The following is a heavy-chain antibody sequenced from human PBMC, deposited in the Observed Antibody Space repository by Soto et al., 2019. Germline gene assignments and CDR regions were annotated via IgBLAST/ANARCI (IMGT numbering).Heavy chain of an antibody. CDR2: INIGGGT. CDR3: EGEFGGYYSFDS. D-gene: IGHD3-22*01. J-gene: IGHJ4*02. CDR1: GFTVSTNY. V-gene: IGHV3-53*01. Sequence: EVQLVESGGGLIQPGGSLRLSCAASGFTVSTNYMSWVRQAPGKGLEWVSVINIGGGTYYADSVKGGFTISRDNSKNKLYLQMNSLRAEDTAVYYCEGEFGGYYSFDSWGQGPLVTVSS.